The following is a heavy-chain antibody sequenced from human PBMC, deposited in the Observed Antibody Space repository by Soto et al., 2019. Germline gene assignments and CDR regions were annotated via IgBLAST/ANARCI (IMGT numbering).Heavy chain of an antibody. D-gene: IGHD6-13*01. CDR1: GGSISSGGYY. J-gene: IGHJ6*02. Sequence: SETLSLSRNVSGGSISSGGYYWSWIRQHPGNGLEWIGYIYYSWSTYYNPSLKSRVTISVDTSKNQFSLKLSSVTAADTAVYYCARAGIAADDYYSYYGMDVWGQGTTATASS. CDR2: IYYSWST. V-gene: IGHV4-31*03. CDR3: ARAGIAADDYYSYYGMDV.